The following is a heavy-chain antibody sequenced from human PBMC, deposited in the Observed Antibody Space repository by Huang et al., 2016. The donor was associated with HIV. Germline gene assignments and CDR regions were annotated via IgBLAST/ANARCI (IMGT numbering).Heavy chain of an antibody. CDR1: TFTFGAYW. CDR2: IKQDEREK. Sequence: VESGGRLVQPGGSISLSCVGSTFTFGAYWMSWVRQSPGKGLEWVDNIKQDEREKYYVESVKGRFNISRDNAKKVLFLEMNNVRVEDTATYYCATKTAAMDIWGQGTTVTVS. J-gene: IGHJ6*02. CDR3: ATKTAAMDI. V-gene: IGHV3-7*01. D-gene: IGHD1-7*01.